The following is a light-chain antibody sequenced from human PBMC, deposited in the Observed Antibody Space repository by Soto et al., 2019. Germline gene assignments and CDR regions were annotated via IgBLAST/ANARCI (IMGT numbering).Light chain of an antibody. CDR3: AAWDDSLSGPV. V-gene: IGLV2-14*01. CDR2: EVR. CDR1: TNDIGGYNY. Sequence: QSALTQPASVSGSPGQSITISCSGSTNDIGGYNYVSWYQHHPGKVPKVIIYEVRNRPSGVSNRFSGSKSGNTASLTISGLQADDEADYYCAAWDDSLSGPVFGGGTKLTVL. J-gene: IGLJ3*02.